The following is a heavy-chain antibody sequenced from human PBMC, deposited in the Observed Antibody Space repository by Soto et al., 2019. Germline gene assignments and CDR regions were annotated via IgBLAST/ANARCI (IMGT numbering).Heavy chain of an antibody. Sequence: QVQLQESGPGLVKPSQTLSLTCTVSGGSISSGGYYWSWIRQHPGKGLEWIGYIYYSGSTYYNPSLKSRVTISVDTSKNQFALKRSSVTAADTAVYYCAREMDSSSSWGRWFDPWGQGTLVTVSS. CDR2: IYYSGST. CDR1: GGSISSGGYY. D-gene: IGHD6-6*01. J-gene: IGHJ5*02. V-gene: IGHV4-31*03. CDR3: AREMDSSSSWGRWFDP.